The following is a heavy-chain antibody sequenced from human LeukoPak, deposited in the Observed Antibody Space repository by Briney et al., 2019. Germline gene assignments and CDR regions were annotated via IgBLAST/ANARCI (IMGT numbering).Heavy chain of an antibody. J-gene: IGHJ4*02. CDR3: ARGELRRKVFDY. CDR1: GGSVSSGSYY. D-gene: IGHD1-26*01. CDR2: IYYSGST. V-gene: IGHV4-61*01. Sequence: SETLSLTCTVSGGSVSSGSYYWSWIRQPPGKGLEWIGNIYYSGSTNYNPSLKSRVTISVDTSKNQFSLKLSSVTAADTAVYYCARGELRRKVFDYRGQGTLVTVSS.